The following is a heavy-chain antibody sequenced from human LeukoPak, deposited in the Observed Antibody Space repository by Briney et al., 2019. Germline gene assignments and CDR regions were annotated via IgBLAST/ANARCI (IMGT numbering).Heavy chain of an antibody. Sequence: PSETLSLTCAVYGGSFSGYYWSWIRQPPGKGLEWIGEINHSGSTNYNPSLKSRVTISVDTSKNQFSLKLSSVTAADTAVYYCASLGSAWFPFRNYWGQGTLVTVSS. CDR2: INHSGST. J-gene: IGHJ4*02. V-gene: IGHV4-34*01. CDR3: ASLGSAWFPFRNY. D-gene: IGHD6-19*01. CDR1: GGSFSGYY.